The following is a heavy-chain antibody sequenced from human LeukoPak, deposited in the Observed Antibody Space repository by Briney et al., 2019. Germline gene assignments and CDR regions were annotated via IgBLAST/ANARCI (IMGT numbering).Heavy chain of an antibody. V-gene: IGHV4-59*12. CDR3: ARGESGYTYGYGWFDP. D-gene: IGHD5-18*01. CDR1: GGSISSYY. CDR2: IYYSGST. J-gene: IGHJ5*02. Sequence: PSETLSLTCTVSGGSISSYYWSWIRQPPGKGLEWIGYIYYSGSTNYNPSLKSRVTISVDTSKNQFSLRLSSVTAADTAVYYCARGESGYTYGYGWFDPWGQGTLVTVSS.